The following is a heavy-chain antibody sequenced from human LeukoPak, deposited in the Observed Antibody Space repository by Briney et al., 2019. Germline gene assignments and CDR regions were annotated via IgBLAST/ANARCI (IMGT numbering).Heavy chain of an antibody. Sequence: GGSLRLSCAASGFTFDDYGMSWVRQAPGKGLEWVSGIHWDGGSTGYADSVKSRFTISRDSAKNSLYLQMNSLRAEDTALYYCARALRSGATGQVRFDHRGRGTLVTVFS. CDR2: IHWDGGST. CDR3: ARALRSGATGQVRFDH. V-gene: IGHV3-20*04. D-gene: IGHD1-26*01. CDR1: GFTFDDYG. J-gene: IGHJ4*02.